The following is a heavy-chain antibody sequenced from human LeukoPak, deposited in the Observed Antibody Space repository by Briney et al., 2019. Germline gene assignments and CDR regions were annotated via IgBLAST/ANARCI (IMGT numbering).Heavy chain of an antibody. J-gene: IGHJ4*02. Sequence: PSETLSLTCTVSGGSISSYYWSWIRQPPGKGLEWIGYIYYSGSTNYNPSLKSRVTISVDTSKNQFSLKLSSVTAADTAVYYCAREREELLDYWGQGTLVTVSS. CDR3: AREREELLDY. CDR2: IYYSGST. V-gene: IGHV4-59*12. D-gene: IGHD3-10*01. CDR1: GGSISSYY.